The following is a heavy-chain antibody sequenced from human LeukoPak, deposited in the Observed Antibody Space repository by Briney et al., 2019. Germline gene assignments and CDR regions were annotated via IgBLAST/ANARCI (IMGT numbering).Heavy chain of an antibody. J-gene: IGHJ4*02. CDR2: ISSSSSYI. CDR1: GFTFSSYS. D-gene: IGHD2-21*01. V-gene: IGHV3-21*01. CDR3: ARFKCGGDCYYGY. Sequence: GGSLRLSCAASGFTFSSYSMNAVRQAPGKGLEWVSSISSSSSYIYYADSVKGRFTISRDNAKNSLYLQMNSLRAEDTAVYYCARFKCGGDCYYGYWGQGTLVTVSS.